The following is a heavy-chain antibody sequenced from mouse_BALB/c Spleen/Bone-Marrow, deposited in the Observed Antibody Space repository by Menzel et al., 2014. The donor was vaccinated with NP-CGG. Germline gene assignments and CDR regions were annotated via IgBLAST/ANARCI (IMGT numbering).Heavy chain of an antibody. CDR1: GFNIKDYY. CDR3: HGREAMDY. Sequence: ELQLLQSAAARVRSGASVKLSCTVSGFNIKDYYMHWVKQMPEQGLEWIGWLDPENGDTEYAPKFQGKATMTADATSNAAYLQLSSLTSEDPAVFYCHGREAMDYWGQGTSVTGSS. V-gene: IGHV14-4*02. J-gene: IGHJ4*01. CDR2: LDPENGDT.